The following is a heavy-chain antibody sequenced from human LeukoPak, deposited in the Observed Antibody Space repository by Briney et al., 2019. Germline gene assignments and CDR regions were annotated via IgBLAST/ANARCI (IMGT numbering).Heavy chain of an antibody. V-gene: IGHV3-21*01. J-gene: IGHJ3*02. CDR3: ARAISDYDASDI. CDR1: GFTFSSYS. Sequence: PGGSLRLSCAASGFTFSSYSMNWVRQAPGKGLEWVSSISSSSNFIYYADSVKGRFTISRDNAKNSLYLQMNSLRAEDTAVYYCARAISDYDASDIWGQGTKVTVSS. D-gene: IGHD4-17*01. CDR2: ISSSSNFI.